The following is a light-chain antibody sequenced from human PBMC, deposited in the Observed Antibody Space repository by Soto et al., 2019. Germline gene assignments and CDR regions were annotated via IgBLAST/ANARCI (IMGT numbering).Light chain of an antibody. J-gene: IGLJ1*01. V-gene: IGLV2-8*01. CDR3: SSYAGTYIV. CDR1: SSDIGGYNF. Sequence: LAQPPSASGSPGQSVTISCTGTSSDIGGYNFVSWYQQHPGKAPKLMIYDVSQRPSGVPDRFSGSKSGNTASLTVSGLQAEDEADYYCSSYAGTYIVFGTGTKVTVL. CDR2: DVS.